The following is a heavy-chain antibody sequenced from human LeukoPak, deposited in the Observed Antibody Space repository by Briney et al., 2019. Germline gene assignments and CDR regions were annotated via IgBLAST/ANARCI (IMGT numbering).Heavy chain of an antibody. D-gene: IGHD3-9*01. V-gene: IGHV1-69*06. CDR1: GGTFSSYA. J-gene: IGHJ4*02. CDR3: ARAIDYDILTGSPYYFDY. Sequence: SVKVSCKASGGTFSSYATSWVRQAPGQGLEWMGGIIPIFGTANYAQKFQGRVTITADKSTSTAYMELSSLRSEDTAVYYCARAIDYDILTGSPYYFDYWGQGTLVTVSS. CDR2: IIPIFGTA.